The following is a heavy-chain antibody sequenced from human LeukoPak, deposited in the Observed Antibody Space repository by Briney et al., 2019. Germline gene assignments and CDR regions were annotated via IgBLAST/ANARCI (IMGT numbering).Heavy chain of an antibody. D-gene: IGHD3-16*01. J-gene: IGHJ3*02. Sequence: GRSLRLSCAASGFTFSSYGMHWVRQAPGKGLQWVAVISYDGSNKYYADSVKGRFTISRDNSKNTLYLQMNSLRAEDTAVYYCAKVGARLRLGEFRSGAFDIWGQGTMVTVSS. CDR2: ISYDGSNK. CDR1: GFTFSSYG. CDR3: AKVGARLRLGEFRSGAFDI. V-gene: IGHV3-30*18.